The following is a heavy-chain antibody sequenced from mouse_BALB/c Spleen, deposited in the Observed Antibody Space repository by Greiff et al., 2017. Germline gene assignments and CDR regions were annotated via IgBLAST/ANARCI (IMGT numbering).Heavy chain of an antibody. CDR2: ISYSGST. V-gene: IGHV3-8*02. J-gene: IGHJ1*01. Sequence: EVKVEESGPSLVKPSQTLTLTCSVTGDSITSGYWNWIRKFPGNKLEYMGYISYSGSTYYNPSLKSRISITRDTSTNQYYLQLNSVTTEDTATYYGARGYGSSHWYFDVWGAGTTVTVSS. CDR3: ARGYGSSHWYFDV. CDR1: GDSITSGY. D-gene: IGHD1-1*01.